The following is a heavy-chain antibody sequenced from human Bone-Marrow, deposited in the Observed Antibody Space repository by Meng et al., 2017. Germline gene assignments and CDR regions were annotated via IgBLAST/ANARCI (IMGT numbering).Heavy chain of an antibody. CDR3: ARANQLVRLLFARSSLSGAFDI. CDR1: GYTFTSYY. V-gene: IGHV1-46*01. D-gene: IGHD2-21*02. CDR2: INPSGGST. Sequence: ASVKVSCKASGYTFTSYYMHWVRQAPGQGLEWMGIINPSGGSTSYAQKFQGRVTMTRDTSTSTVYMELSSLRSEDTAVYYCARANQLVRLLFARSSLSGAFDIWGQGTMVTVSS. J-gene: IGHJ3*02.